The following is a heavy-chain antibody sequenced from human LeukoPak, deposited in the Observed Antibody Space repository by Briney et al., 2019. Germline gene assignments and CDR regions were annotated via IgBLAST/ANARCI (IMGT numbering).Heavy chain of an antibody. CDR2: ISGDSGST. CDR3: AITTGVVVTGPDY. D-gene: IGHD6-19*01. J-gene: IGHJ4*02. Sequence: GGSLILSCAASGFSFSSYAMSWVRQAPGKGLEWVAAISGDSGSTYYADSVRGRFTISRDNSKNTLYLQMNSLRAEDTAVYFCAITTGVVVTGPDYWGQGTLVTVSS. V-gene: IGHV3-23*01. CDR1: GFSFSSYA.